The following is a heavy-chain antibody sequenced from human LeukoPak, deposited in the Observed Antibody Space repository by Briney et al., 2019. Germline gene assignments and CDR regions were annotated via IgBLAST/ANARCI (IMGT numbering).Heavy chain of an antibody. J-gene: IGHJ4*02. CDR1: GDSISSSSHY. D-gene: IGHD6-19*01. V-gene: IGHV4-61*05. CDR3: ARIAVSSGWGYFDY. Sequence: SETLSLTCSVSGDSISSSSHYWGWIRQPPGKGLEWIGYIYYSGSTNYNPSLKSRVTISVDTSKNQFSLKLSSVTAADTAVYYCARIAVSSGWGYFDYWGQGTLVTASS. CDR2: IYYSGST.